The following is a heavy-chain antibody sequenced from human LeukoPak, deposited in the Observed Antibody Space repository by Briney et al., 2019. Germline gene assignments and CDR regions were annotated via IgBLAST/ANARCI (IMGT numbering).Heavy chain of an antibody. CDR1: GGTFSSYA. V-gene: IGHV1-69*04. CDR2: IIPILGIA. J-gene: IGHJ6*02. CDR3: ASNREGISGCDPLAAAGDYYGMDV. Sequence: GASVMVSCKASGGTFSSYAISWVRQAPGQGLEWMGRIIPILGIANYAQKFQGRVTITADKSTSTAYMELSSLRSEDTAVYYCASNREGISGCDPLAAAGDYYGMDVWGQGTTVTVSS. D-gene: IGHD6-13*01.